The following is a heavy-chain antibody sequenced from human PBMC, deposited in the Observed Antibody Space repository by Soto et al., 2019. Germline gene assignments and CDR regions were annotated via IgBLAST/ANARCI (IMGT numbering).Heavy chain of an antibody. Sequence: GASVKVSCKASGYTFTSYGISWVRQAPGQGLEWMGWINPNSGGTNYAQKFQGRVTMTRDTSISTAYMELSRLRSDDTAVYYCARDYWIAAAGMNSDGPNYYYYGMDVWGQGTTVTVSS. CDR2: INPNSGGT. CDR1: GYTFTSYG. D-gene: IGHD6-13*01. V-gene: IGHV1-2*02. CDR3: ARDYWIAAAGMNSDGPNYYYYGMDV. J-gene: IGHJ6*02.